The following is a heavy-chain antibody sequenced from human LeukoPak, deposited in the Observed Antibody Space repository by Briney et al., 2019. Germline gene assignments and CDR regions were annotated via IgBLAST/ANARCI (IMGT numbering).Heavy chain of an antibody. D-gene: IGHD4-23*01. J-gene: IGHJ4*02. Sequence: SETLSLTCAVSGYSISSSNWWGWIRQPPGKGLEWIGYIYYSGSTYYNPSLKSRVTMSVDTSKNQFSLQLNSVTPEDTAVYYCASGNPIFDFWGQGTLVTISS. CDR2: IYYSGST. CDR1: GYSISSSNW. V-gene: IGHV4-28*01. CDR3: ASGNPIFDF.